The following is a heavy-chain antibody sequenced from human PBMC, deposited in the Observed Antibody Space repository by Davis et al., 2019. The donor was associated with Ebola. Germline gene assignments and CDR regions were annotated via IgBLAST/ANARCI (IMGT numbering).Heavy chain of an antibody. CDR1: GFTVSSNY. J-gene: IGHJ4*02. CDR3: AKDFFRRIGGYPDY. D-gene: IGHD3-22*01. CDR2: ISYEERNE. Sequence: GESLKISCAASGFTVSSNYMSWVRQAPGKGLEWVAFISYEERNEYYAESVKGRFTISRDNSKNTLFLQMNSLRAEDSAVYYCAKDFFRRIGGYPDYWGQGTLVTVSS. V-gene: IGHV3-30*18.